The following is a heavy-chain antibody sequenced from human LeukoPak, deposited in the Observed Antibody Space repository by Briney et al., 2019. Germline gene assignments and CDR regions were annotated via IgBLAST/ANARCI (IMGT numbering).Heavy chain of an antibody. CDR2: INPSGGST. D-gene: IGHD1-26*01. J-gene: IGHJ4*02. CDR3: ARDLLGVGALGY. CDR1: GYTFTSYY. Sequence: GASVKVSCKASGYTFTSYYMHWVRQAPGQGLEWMGIINPSGGSTSYAQKFQGRVTMTRDTSTSTVYMELSSLRSEDMAVYYCARDLLGVGALGYWGQGTLVTVSS. V-gene: IGHV1-46*01.